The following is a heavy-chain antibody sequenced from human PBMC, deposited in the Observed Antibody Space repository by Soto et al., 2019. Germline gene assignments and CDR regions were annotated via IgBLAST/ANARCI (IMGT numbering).Heavy chain of an antibody. Sequence: QVQLEQSGAEVKKPGSSMKVSCKPFGGFLSSFAINWVRQAPGQGLEWMGRSIPIVDVAEYAQRFHDRVTITADKSTTTVYMELCDLTSADTAVYFCARGDASPWFYFDQWGQGSLVTVSS. V-gene: IGHV1-69*04. CDR3: ARGDASPWFYFDQ. D-gene: IGHD3-9*01. CDR2: SIPIVDVA. J-gene: IGHJ4*02. CDR1: GGFLSSFA.